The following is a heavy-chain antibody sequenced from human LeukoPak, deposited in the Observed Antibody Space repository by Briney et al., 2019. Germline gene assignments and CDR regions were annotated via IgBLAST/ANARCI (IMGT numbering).Heavy chain of an antibody. Sequence: SETLSLTCTVSGSSISSYYWSWIRKPPGKGLEWIGYIYYSGSTYYNPSLKSRVTISVDTSKNQFSLKLSSVTAADTAVYYCARLSGYGLHYYYHMDVWGKGTTVTVSS. V-gene: IGHV4-59*12. CDR1: GSSISSYY. CDR3: ARLSGYGLHYYYHMDV. D-gene: IGHD5-12*01. CDR2: IYYSGST. J-gene: IGHJ6*03.